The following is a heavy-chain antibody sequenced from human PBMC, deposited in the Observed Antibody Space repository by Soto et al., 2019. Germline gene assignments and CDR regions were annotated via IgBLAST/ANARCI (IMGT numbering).Heavy chain of an antibody. V-gene: IGHV1-24*01. J-gene: IGHJ5*02. Sequence: ASVKVSCKVSGYTLTELSMHWVRQAPGKGLEWMGGFDPEDGETIYAQKFQGRVTMTEDTSTDTAYMELSSLRSEDTAVYYCAINQQLPPWLYNWFDPWGQGTLVTVSP. D-gene: IGHD6-13*01. CDR2: FDPEDGET. CDR3: AINQQLPPWLYNWFDP. CDR1: GYTLTELS.